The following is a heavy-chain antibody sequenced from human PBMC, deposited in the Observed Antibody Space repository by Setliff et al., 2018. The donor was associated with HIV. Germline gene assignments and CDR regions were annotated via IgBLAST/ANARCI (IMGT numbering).Heavy chain of an antibody. CDR3: VRSGFYARD. J-gene: IGHJ4*02. D-gene: IGHD1-26*01. V-gene: IGHV3-72*01. CDR1: GFPFRDHY. CDR2: IGNKPNSYTT. Sequence: LRLSCTASGFPFRDHYMDWVRQASGKGLEWVGRIGNKPNSYTTEYAASLKGRFTISRDDSQNSLYLQMNSLRIEDTAVYFCVRSGFYARDWGRGTLVTVSS.